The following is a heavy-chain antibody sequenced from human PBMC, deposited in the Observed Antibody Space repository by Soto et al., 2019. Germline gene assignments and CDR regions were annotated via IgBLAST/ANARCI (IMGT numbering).Heavy chain of an antibody. J-gene: IGHJ5*02. Sequence: NPSETLSLTCAVSGYSISSGYYWGWLRQPPGKGLEWIGSIYHGVSTYYNPSLNSRVTLSIDMTNNHVSLILNSVTAADTAVYYCARVGPWVPYYYDSSPYTFENWFDPWGQGTLVTVS. CDR1: GYSISSGYY. D-gene: IGHD3-22*01. CDR2: IYHGVST. CDR3: ARVGPWVPYYYDSSPYTFENWFDP. V-gene: IGHV4-38-2*01.